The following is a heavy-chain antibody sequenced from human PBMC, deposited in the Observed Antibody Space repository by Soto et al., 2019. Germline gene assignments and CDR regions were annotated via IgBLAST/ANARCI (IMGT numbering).Heavy chain of an antibody. CDR3: ARVVASSTSCCWFDY. V-gene: IGHV1-18*01. D-gene: IGHD2-2*01. CDR2: ISAYNGNT. J-gene: IGHJ4*02. Sequence: ASVKVSSKASGYTFTSYGISWVRQAPGQGLEWMGWISAYNGNTNYAQKLQGRVTMTTDTSTSTAYMELRSLRSDDTAVYYCARVVASSTSCCWFDYWGQGTLVTVSS. CDR1: GYTFTSYG.